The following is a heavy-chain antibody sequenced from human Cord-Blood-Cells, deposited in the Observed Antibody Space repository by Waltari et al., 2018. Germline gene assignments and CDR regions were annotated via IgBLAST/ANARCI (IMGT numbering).Heavy chain of an antibody. J-gene: IGHJ3*02. D-gene: IGHD7-27*01. CDR3: ARMSYWGSRAFDI. Sequence: WGWIRQPPGKGLEWIGSIYYSGSTYYNPSLKSRVTISVDTSKNQFSLKLSSVTAADTAVYYCARMSYWGSRAFDIWGQGTMVTVSS. CDR2: IYYSGST. V-gene: IGHV4-39*01.